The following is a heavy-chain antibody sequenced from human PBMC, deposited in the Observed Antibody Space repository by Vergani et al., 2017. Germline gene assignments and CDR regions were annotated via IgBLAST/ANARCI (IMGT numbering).Heavy chain of an antibody. CDR1: GGSISSYY. V-gene: IGHV4-59*01. Sequence: QVQLQESGPGLVKPSETLSLTCTVSGGSISSYYWSWIRQPPGKGLEWIGYIYYSGSTNYNPSLKSRVTISVDTAKNQFSLKLSSVTAAATAVYYCARATPMVYAIWGGGYFDYWGQGTLVTVSS. J-gene: IGHJ4*02. D-gene: IGHD2-8*01. CDR2: IYYSGST. CDR3: ARATPMVYAIWGGGYFDY.